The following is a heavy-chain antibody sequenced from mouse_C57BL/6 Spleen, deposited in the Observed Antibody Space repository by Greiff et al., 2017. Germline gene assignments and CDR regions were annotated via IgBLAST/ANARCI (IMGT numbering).Heavy chain of an antibody. CDR1: GYSFTDYN. Sequence: VQLQQSGPELVKPGASVKISCKASGYSFTDYNMNWVKQSNGKSLEWIGVINPNYGTTSYNQKFKGKATLTVDHSSSTAYMQLNSLTSEDSAVYYCAREDLLLRDYAMDYWGQGTSVTVSS. V-gene: IGHV1-39*01. D-gene: IGHD1-1*01. CDR2: INPNYGTT. J-gene: IGHJ4*01. CDR3: AREDLLLRDYAMDY.